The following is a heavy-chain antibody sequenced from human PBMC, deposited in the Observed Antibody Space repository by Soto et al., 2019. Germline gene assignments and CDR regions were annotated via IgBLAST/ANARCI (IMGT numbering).Heavy chain of an antibody. CDR2: IYYSGST. CDR1: GGSISSYY. D-gene: IGHD6-19*01. CDR3: ARESGVAVAGSPVFDY. V-gene: IGHV4-59*01. J-gene: IGHJ4*02. Sequence: QVQLQESGPGLVKPSETLSLTCTVSGGSISSYYWSWIRQPPGKGLEWIGYIYYSGSTNYNPSLKSRVTLSVDTSKNQFSLKLSSVTAADTAVYYCARESGVAVAGSPVFDYWGQGTLVTVSS.